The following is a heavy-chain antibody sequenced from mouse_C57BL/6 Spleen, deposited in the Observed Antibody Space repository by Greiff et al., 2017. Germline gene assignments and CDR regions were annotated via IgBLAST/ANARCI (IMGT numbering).Heavy chain of an antibody. Sequence: EVQGVESGGGLVQPGGSLKLSCAASGFTFSDYYMYWVRQTPEKRLEWVAYISNGGGSTYYPDTVKGRFTISRDNAKNTLYLQMSRLKSEDTAMYYCARHGYDEVAMDYWGQGTSVTVSS. V-gene: IGHV5-12*01. J-gene: IGHJ4*01. CDR1: GFTFSDYY. CDR2: ISNGGGST. D-gene: IGHD2-2*01. CDR3: ARHGYDEVAMDY.